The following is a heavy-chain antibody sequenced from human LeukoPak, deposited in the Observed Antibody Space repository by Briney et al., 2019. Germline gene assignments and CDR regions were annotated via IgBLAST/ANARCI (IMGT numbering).Heavy chain of an antibody. CDR2: ISSSGSTI. Sequence: GGSLRLSCAASAVTSSSNEMKCGGRAPGEGLEWVSYISSSGSTIYYADSVKGRFTISRDNAKNSLYLQMNSLRAGDTAVYYCAELAITMIGGVWGKGTTVTISS. CDR3: AELAITMIGGV. J-gene: IGHJ6*04. CDR1: AVTSSSNE. D-gene: IGHD3-10*02. V-gene: IGHV3-48*03.